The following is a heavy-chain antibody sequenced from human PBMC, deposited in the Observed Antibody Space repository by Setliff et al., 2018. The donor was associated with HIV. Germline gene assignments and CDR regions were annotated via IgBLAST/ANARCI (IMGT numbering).Heavy chain of an antibody. CDR2: IYGDSSDP. J-gene: IGHJ3*02. CDR1: GYKFTDYW. CDR3: ARPQYHQSSDAFDI. Sequence: PGESLKISCKGFGYKFTDYWVGWVRQMPGEGLEWMGVIYGDSSDPRYSPSFQGQVTISVDKSINTAYLRWTSLKASDTALYYCARPQYHQSSDAFDIWGQGTMVTVS. V-gene: IGHV5-51*01.